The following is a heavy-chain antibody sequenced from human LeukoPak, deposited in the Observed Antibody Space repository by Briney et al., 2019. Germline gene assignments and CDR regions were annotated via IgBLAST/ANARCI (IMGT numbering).Heavy chain of an antibody. Sequence: ASVKVSCKASGYTFTSYGISWVRQAPGQGLEWMGWISAYNGNTNYAQKLQGRVTMTTDTSTSTAYMELRSLRSDDTAVYYCARAYVYCSSTGCSPYYYYYYMDVWGKGTTVTVSS. J-gene: IGHJ6*03. CDR1: GYTFTSYG. V-gene: IGHV1-18*01. CDR3: ARAYVYCSSTGCSPYYYYYYMDV. CDR2: ISAYNGNT. D-gene: IGHD2-2*01.